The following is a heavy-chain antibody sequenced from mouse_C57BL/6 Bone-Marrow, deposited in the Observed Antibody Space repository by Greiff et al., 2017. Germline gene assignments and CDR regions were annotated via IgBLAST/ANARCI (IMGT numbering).Heavy chain of an antibody. CDR2: INPSTGGT. Sequence: VQLQQSGPELVKPGASVKISCKASGYSFTGYYMNWVKQSPEKSLEWIGEINPSTGGTTYNQKFKAKATLTVDKSSSTAYMQLKSLTSEDSAVYYCARSWGFADWGQGTLVTVSA. J-gene: IGHJ3*01. V-gene: IGHV1-42*01. CDR1: GYSFTGYY. CDR3: ARSWGFAD.